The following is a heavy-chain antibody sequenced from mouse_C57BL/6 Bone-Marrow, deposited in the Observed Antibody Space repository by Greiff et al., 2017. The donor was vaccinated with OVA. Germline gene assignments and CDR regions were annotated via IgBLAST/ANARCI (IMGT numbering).Heavy chain of an antibody. CDR3: TTPFITTRAWFAY. CDR2: IDPENGGT. V-gene: IGHV14-4*01. D-gene: IGHD1-1*01. CDR1: GFNIKDDY. J-gene: IGHJ3*01. Sequence: EVQRVESGAELVRPGASVKLSCTASGFNIKDDYMHWVKQRPEQGLEWIGWIDPENGGTEYASKFQGKATITADTSSNTAYLQLSSLTSEDTAVYYCTTPFITTRAWFAYWGQGTLVTVSA.